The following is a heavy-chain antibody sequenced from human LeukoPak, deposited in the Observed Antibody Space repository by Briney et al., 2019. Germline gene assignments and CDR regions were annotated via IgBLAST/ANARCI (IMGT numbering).Heavy chain of an antibody. D-gene: IGHD4-11*01. CDR1: GYTFTGYY. V-gene: IGHV1-2*02. Sequence: ASVKVSCKASGYTFTGYYMHWVRQAPGQGLEWMGWINPNSGGTNYAQKFQGRVTMTRETSISTAYMELSRLRSDDTAVYYCARVYSNFIRSGDDAFDIWGQGTMVTVSS. J-gene: IGHJ3*02. CDR2: INPNSGGT. CDR3: ARVYSNFIRSGDDAFDI.